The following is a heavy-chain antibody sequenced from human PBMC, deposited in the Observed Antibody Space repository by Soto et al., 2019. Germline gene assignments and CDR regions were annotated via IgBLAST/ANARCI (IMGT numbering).Heavy chain of an antibody. Sequence: ASLKVCCKASGYTFTSHYMHWVRQAPGQGLEWMGLINPSAGSTSYAQSFQGRVTMNRDTSTSTVFMDLSSLRSEDTAIYYCATPSGYWGQGTLVTVSS. V-gene: IGHV1-46*01. CDR2: INPSAGST. CDR1: GYTFTSHY. D-gene: IGHD3-10*01. J-gene: IGHJ4*02. CDR3: ATPSGY.